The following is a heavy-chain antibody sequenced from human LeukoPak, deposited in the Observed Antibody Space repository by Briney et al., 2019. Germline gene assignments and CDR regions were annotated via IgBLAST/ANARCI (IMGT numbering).Heavy chain of an antibody. J-gene: IGHJ3*02. V-gene: IGHV3-23*01. CDR1: GFTFSSYA. D-gene: IGHD3-22*01. CDR2: ISVSVGST. CDR3: AKDRSTYYYDSSGYYPDAFDI. Sequence: GGSLRLSCAASGFTFSSYAMSWVRQSPGKGLEWVSEISVSVGSTYYADSVKGRFTISRDNSKSTLYLQMNSLRAEDTAVYYCAKDRSTYYYDSSGYYPDAFDIWGQGTMVTVSS.